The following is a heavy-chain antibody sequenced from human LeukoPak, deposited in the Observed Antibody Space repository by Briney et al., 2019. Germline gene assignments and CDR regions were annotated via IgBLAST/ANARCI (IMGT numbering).Heavy chain of an antibody. D-gene: IGHD3-10*01. CDR2: MNPNSGNT. Sequence: ASVKVSCKASGYTFTSYDINWVRQATGQGLEWMGWMNPNSGNTGYAQKFQGRVTMTRNNSISTAYMELSSLRSEDTAVYYCARVRGMVRGVIKPYTFDYWGQGTLVTVSS. CDR3: ARVRGMVRGVIKPYTFDY. J-gene: IGHJ4*02. V-gene: IGHV1-8*01. CDR1: GYTFTSYD.